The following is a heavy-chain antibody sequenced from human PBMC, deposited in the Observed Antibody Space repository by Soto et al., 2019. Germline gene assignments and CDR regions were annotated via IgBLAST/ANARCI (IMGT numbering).Heavy chain of an antibody. CDR1: GYTFTSYG. CDR2: ISAYNGNT. CDR3: ARDVVTYYDFWGGYYTPNWYDP. J-gene: IGHJ5*02. V-gene: IGHV1-18*01. D-gene: IGHD3-3*01. Sequence: QVQLVQSGAEVKKPGASVKVSCKASGYTFTSYGISWVRQAPGQGLEWMGWISAYNGNTNYAQKLQGRVTMTTDTSTSTAYMELRSMRSDDTAVYDCARDVVTYYDFWGGYYTPNWYDPWGQGTLVTVSS.